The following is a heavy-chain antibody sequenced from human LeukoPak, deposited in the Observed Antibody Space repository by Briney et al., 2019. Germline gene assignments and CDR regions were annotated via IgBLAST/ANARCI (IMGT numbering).Heavy chain of an antibody. J-gene: IGHJ4*02. CDR2: ISGSGGST. CDR1: GFTFTSYA. Sequence: HPGGSLRLSCAASGFTFTSYAMSWVRQAPGKGLEWVSTISGSGGSTYYADSVKGRFTISRDNSKNTLYLQINSLRAEDAAVYYCAKPTYGDYVPYGYWGQGTLVTVSS. CDR3: AKPTYGDYVPYGY. D-gene: IGHD4-17*01. V-gene: IGHV3-23*01.